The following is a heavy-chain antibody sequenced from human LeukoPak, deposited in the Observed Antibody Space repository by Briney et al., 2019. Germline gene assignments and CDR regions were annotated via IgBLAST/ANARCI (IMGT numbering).Heavy chain of an antibody. J-gene: IGHJ4*02. CDR1: GFTFSSYW. CDR3: ARDSEYYDSSETDY. Sequence: GGSLRLSCAASGFTFSSYWMRWVPQAPGKGRVCVLRINSNGSSTSNADSVKGRFTISTANAKNTLHLRMNSLIAEDTAVYYCARDSEYYDSSETDYWGQGPLVTVAS. V-gene: IGHV3-74*01. D-gene: IGHD3-22*01. CDR2: INSNGSST.